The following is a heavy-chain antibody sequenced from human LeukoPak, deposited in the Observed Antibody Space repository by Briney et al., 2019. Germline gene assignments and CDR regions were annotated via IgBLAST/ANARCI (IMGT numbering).Heavy chain of an antibody. Sequence: GGSLRLSCAASGFTFSRFAMNWVRQAPGKGLEWVSIISKTGDIVSYADSVKGRFTISRDNSKNTLYLQMNSLRAEDTAVYYCAKDKAVVAGSQCDYWGQGTLVTVSS. J-gene: IGHJ4*02. CDR2: ISKTGDIV. D-gene: IGHD2-15*01. V-gene: IGHV3-23*01. CDR3: AKDKAVVAGSQCDY. CDR1: GFTFSRFA.